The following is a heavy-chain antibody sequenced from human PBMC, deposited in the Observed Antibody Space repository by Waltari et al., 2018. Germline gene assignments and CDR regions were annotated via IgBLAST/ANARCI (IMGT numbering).Heavy chain of an antibody. Sequence: EVQLVESGGGLDQPGGSLRLSCAASGFTFSSYWMSWVRQAPGKGLEWVANIKQDGSEKYYVDSVKGRFTISRDNAKNSLYLQMNSLRAEDTAVYYCARVGTMAGTGFDYWGQGTLVTVSS. V-gene: IGHV3-7*01. D-gene: IGHD6-19*01. J-gene: IGHJ4*02. CDR1: GFTFSSYW. CDR3: ARVGTMAGTGFDY. CDR2: IKQDGSEK.